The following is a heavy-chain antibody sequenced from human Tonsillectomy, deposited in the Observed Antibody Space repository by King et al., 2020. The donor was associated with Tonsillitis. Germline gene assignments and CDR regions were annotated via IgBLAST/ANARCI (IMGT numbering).Heavy chain of an antibody. CDR2: INPNSGGT. V-gene: IGHV1-2*04. J-gene: IGHJ6*02. Sequence: QLVQSGAEVKKPGASVKVSCKASGYTFTGYYMHWVRQAPGQGLEWMGWINPNSGGTNYAQKFQGWVTMTRDKSISTAYMELRRLRSDDTAVYYCARGLDCSSTSGYAFFYGMDVWGQGTTVTVSS. D-gene: IGHD2-2*01. CDR3: ARGLDCSSTSGYAFFYGMDV. CDR1: GYTFTGYY.